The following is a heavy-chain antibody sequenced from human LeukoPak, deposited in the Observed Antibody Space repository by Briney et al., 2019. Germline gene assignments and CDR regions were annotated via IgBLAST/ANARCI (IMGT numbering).Heavy chain of an antibody. V-gene: IGHV4-38-2*02. Sequence: PSETLSLTCTVSGYSISSGYYWGWIRQPPGKGLEWIGSIYHSGSTYYNPSLKSRVTISVDTSKNQFSLKLSSVTAADTAVYYCARGGGGYSGYAENLNWFDPWGQGTLVTVSS. J-gene: IGHJ5*02. D-gene: IGHD5-12*01. CDR1: GYSISSGYY. CDR2: IYHSGST. CDR3: ARGGGGYSGYAENLNWFDP.